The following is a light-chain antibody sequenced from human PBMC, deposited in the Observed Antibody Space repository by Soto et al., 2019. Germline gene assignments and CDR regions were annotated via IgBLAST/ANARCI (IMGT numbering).Light chain of an antibody. CDR1: QSLLHSNGYNY. CDR3: MQALQTPRT. CDR2: LGS. Sequence: DIVMTQSPLSLPVTPGEPASISCRSSQSLLHSNGYNYLDWYLQKPGPSPQLLIYLGSNRASGLPDRFSGSGSGTDFTLKISRVEAEDVGVYYCMQALQTPRTVGGGTKVEIK. V-gene: IGKV2-28*01. J-gene: IGKJ4*01.